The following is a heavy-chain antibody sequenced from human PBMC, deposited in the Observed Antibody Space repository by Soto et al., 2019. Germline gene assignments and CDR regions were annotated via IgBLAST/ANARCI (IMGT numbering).Heavy chain of an antibody. CDR2: IYYSGST. V-gene: IGHV4-39*01. Sequence: SETLSLTCTVSGGSISSSSYYWGWIRQPPGKGLEWIGSIYYSGSTYYNPSLKSRVTISVDTSKNQFSLKLSSVTAADTAVYYCASSYYYGSGSWFDPWGQGTLVTVSS. J-gene: IGHJ5*02. CDR1: GGSISSSSYY. D-gene: IGHD3-10*01. CDR3: ASSYYYGSGSWFDP.